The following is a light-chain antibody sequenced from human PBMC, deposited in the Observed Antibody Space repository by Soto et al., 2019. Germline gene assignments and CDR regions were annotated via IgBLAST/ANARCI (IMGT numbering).Light chain of an antibody. CDR3: QQYGSSPELT. CDR1: QSVSSSY. J-gene: IGKJ4*01. Sequence: IVLTQSPGTLSLSQGERATLSCRASQSVSSSYLAWYQQKPGQAPRLLIYGASSRATGIPDRFSGSGSGTDFTLTISRLEPEDFAVYYCQQYGSSPELTFGGGTKVDI. CDR2: GAS. V-gene: IGKV3-20*01.